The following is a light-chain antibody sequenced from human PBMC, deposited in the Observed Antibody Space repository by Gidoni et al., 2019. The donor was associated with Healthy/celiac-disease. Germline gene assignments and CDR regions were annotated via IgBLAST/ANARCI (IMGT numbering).Light chain of an antibody. Sequence: EIVLTQSPGTLSLSPGERATLSCRASQSVTSNYLAWYQQKAGQAPRLLIYGASSRATGIPDRFSGSGSGTDFSLTVSRLEPEDFAVYYCQQYGNAPYTFGQGTKLEIQ. CDR3: QQYGNAPYT. V-gene: IGKV3-20*01. CDR1: QSVTSNY. CDR2: GAS. J-gene: IGKJ2*01.